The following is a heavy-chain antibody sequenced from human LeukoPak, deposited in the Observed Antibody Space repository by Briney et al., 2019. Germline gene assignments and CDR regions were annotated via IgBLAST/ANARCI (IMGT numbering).Heavy chain of an antibody. CDR1: GYTFTGYY. D-gene: IGHD5-18*01. Sequence: AAVKVSCKASGYTFTGYYMHWVRQAPGQGLEGMGWINPKSGGKNHAQKFQGRVTMTRDTSISTAYMELSRLRSDDTAVYYCARDIVMVTYGFDPWGQGTLVAVCS. V-gene: IGHV1-2*02. J-gene: IGHJ5*02. CDR3: ARDIVMVTYGFDP. CDR2: INPKSGGK.